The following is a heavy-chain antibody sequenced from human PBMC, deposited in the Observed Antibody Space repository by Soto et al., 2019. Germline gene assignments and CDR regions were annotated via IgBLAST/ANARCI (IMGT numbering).Heavy chain of an antibody. Sequence: GGSLRLSCAASGFTFSSYAMSWVRQAPGKGLEWVSALSSGGGNTYYADSVKGRFTISRDSSKNTLYLQMNSLRAEDTAVYYCAKHNSGWYYFDYWGQGTLVTVSS. CDR2: LSSGGGNT. CDR3: AKHNSGWYYFDY. V-gene: IGHV3-23*01. J-gene: IGHJ4*02. D-gene: IGHD6-19*01. CDR1: GFTFSSYA.